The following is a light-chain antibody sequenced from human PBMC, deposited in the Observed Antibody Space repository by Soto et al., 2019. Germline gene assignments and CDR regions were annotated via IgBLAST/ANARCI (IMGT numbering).Light chain of an antibody. Sequence: DIEMTQSPASVSSSVGDRVTITCRASQGLSGWLAWYQQKPGKAPKLLIYAASSLKSGVPARFSGSGSGTDFTLTINSLQPEDFAAYYCQHAHRFPLTFGQGTRLEIK. CDR2: AAS. CDR3: QHAHRFPLT. V-gene: IGKV1D-12*01. J-gene: IGKJ5*01. CDR1: QGLSGW.